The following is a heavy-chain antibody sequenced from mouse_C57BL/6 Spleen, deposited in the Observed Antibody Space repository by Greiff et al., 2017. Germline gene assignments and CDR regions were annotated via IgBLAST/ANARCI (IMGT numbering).Heavy chain of an antibody. Sequence: DVKLVESGGGLVKPGGSLKLSCAASGFTFSSYAMSWVRQTPEKRLEWVATISDGGSYTYYPDNVKGRFTISRDNAKNNLYLQMSHLKSEDTAMYYCARRIYYGNYGGYFDYWGQGTTLTVSS. V-gene: IGHV5-4*03. D-gene: IGHD2-1*01. CDR1: GFTFSSYA. CDR3: ARRIYYGNYGGYFDY. CDR2: ISDGGSYT. J-gene: IGHJ2*01.